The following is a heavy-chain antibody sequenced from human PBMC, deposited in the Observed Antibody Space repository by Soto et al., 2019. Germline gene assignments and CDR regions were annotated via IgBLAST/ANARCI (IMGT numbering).Heavy chain of an antibody. CDR1: GFTFSSYG. CDR3: AREGGGYSYHQYYGMDV. D-gene: IGHD5-18*01. V-gene: IGHV3-33*01. Sequence: GGSLRLSCAASGFTFSSYGMHWVRQAPGKGLEWVAVIWYDGSNKYYADSVKGRFTISRDNSKNTLYLQMNSLRAEDTAVYYCAREGGGYSYHQYYGMDVWGQGTTVTVSS. CDR2: IWYDGSNK. J-gene: IGHJ6*02.